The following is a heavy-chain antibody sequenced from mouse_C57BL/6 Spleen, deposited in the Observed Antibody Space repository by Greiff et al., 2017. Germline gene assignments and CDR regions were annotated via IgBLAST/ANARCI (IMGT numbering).Heavy chain of an antibody. CDR1: GFTFSDYG. D-gene: IGHD2-4*01. J-gene: IGHJ2*01. Sequence: EVKLMESGGGLVKPGGSLKLSCAASGFTFSDYGMHWVRQAPEEGLEWVAYISSGSSTIYYADTVKGRFTLSRDNDKNTLFLQMTSLRAEDTAMYYCAREGSPTDYDVDYFDYWGQGTTLTVSS. CDR3: AREGSPTDYDVDYFDY. CDR2: ISSGSSTI. V-gene: IGHV5-17*01.